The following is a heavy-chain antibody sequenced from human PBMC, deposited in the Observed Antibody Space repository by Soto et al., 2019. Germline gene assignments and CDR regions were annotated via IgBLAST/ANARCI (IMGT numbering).Heavy chain of an antibody. CDR2: IYYTGST. J-gene: IGHJ4*02. V-gene: IGHV4-31*03. CDR3: ARVYDFWSGYGPFDY. CDR1: AGYISKIGYY. D-gene: IGHD3-3*01. Sequence: QLQESGPGLVKPSQTLSLTCTVSAGYISKIGYYWAWIRQHPGEGPEWIGNIYYTGSTNYNPSRESRVSISLDTSKNQFSLELTSVTAADTAVYYCARVYDFWSGYGPFDYWGQGSLVIVSS.